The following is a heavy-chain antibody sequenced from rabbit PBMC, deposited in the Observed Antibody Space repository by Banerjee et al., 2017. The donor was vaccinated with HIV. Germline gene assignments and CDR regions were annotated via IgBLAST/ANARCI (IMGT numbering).Heavy chain of an antibody. CDR1: GFDFGSDA. V-gene: IGHV1S40*01. CDR3: ARCAAGSGAYCYYGMDL. Sequence: QSLEESGGDLVKPGASLTLTCTASGFDFGSDAMCWVRQAPGKGLEWIACIYTGSSGTTYYASWAKGRFTISKTSSTTVTLQMTSLTAADTATYFCARCAAGSGAYCYYGMDLWGQGTLVTVS. J-gene: IGHJ6*01. CDR2: IYTGSSGTT. D-gene: IGHD4-2*01.